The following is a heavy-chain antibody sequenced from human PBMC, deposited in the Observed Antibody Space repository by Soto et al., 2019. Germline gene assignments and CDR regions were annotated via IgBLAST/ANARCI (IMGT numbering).Heavy chain of an antibody. J-gene: IGHJ5*02. CDR2: IYYSGST. Sequence: QVQLQESGPGLVKPSQTLSLTCTVSGGSISSGGYYWSWIRQHPGKGLEWIGYIYYSGSTYYNPSLKSRVTISVDTSKNQFSLKLSSVTAADTAVYYCARAAEGIVATIIWNWFDPWGQGTLVTVSS. CDR3: ARAAEGIVATIIWNWFDP. V-gene: IGHV4-31*03. D-gene: IGHD5-12*01. CDR1: GGSISSGGYY.